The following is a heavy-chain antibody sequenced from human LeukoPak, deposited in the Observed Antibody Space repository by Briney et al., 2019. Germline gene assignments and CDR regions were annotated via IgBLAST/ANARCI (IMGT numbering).Heavy chain of an antibody. CDR1: GFTFSSYS. Sequence: GGSLRLSCAASGFTFSSYSMNWVRQAPGKGLEWVSSISSSSSYIYYADSVKGRFTISRDNAKNSLYLQMNSLRAEDTAVYYCARNPTIITTVVTHSDYWGQGTLVTVSS. D-gene: IGHD4-23*01. V-gene: IGHV3-21*01. CDR2: ISSSSSYI. CDR3: ARNPTIITTVVTHSDY. J-gene: IGHJ4*02.